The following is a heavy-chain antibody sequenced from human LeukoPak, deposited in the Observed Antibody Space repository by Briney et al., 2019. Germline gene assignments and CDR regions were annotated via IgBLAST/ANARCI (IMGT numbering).Heavy chain of an antibody. CDR1: GYAISSGYY. J-gene: IGHJ4*02. Sequence: SETLSLTCTVSGYAISSGYYWGWIRQPPGKGLEWIGNVYHSGSTYYNPSLKSRVTLSMDTSKNQISLKLTSVTAADTAVYYCARGEWGRALLDYWGQGTQVTVSS. CDR3: ARGEWGRALLDY. D-gene: IGHD3-16*01. V-gene: IGHV4-38-2*02. CDR2: VYHSGST.